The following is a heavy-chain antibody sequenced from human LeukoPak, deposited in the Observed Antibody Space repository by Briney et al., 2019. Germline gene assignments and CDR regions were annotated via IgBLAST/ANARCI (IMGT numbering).Heavy chain of an antibody. Sequence: PGRSLRLSCAASGFTFTSYGMHWVRQAPGKGLEWVSAISGSGGSTYYADSVKGRFTISRDNSKNTLYLQMNSLRAEDTAVYYCAKEGPGGDCYPFDPWGQGTLVTVSS. J-gene: IGHJ5*02. CDR3: AKEGPGGDCYPFDP. V-gene: IGHV3-23*01. D-gene: IGHD2-21*02. CDR2: ISGSGGST. CDR1: GFTFTSYG.